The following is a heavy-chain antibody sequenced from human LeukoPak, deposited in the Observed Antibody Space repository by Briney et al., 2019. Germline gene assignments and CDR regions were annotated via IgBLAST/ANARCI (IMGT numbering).Heavy chain of an antibody. D-gene: IGHD3-22*01. CDR1: GYTFTGYY. CDR2: INPNSGGT. Sequence: ASVKVSCKASGYTFTGYYMHWVRKAPGQGLEWMGWINPNSGGTNYAQKFQGRVTMTRDMSISTAYMELSRLRSDDTAVYYCARDERYDSSGYPFDYWGQGTLVTVSS. J-gene: IGHJ4*02. CDR3: ARDERYDSSGYPFDY. V-gene: IGHV1-2*02.